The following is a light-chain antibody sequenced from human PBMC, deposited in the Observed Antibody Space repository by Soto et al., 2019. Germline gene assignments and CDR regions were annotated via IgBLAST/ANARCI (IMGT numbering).Light chain of an antibody. CDR2: NNN. CDR1: SSNIGAGSD. J-gene: IGLJ2*01. Sequence: QPVLTQPPSVSGAPGQRVTISCTGSSSNIGAGSDVHWYQQLPGTAPKLLISNNNNRPSGVPDRFSGSKSGTSASLAITGLQAEDEADYYCQSYDTILRGVVFGGGTKLTVL. CDR3: QSYDTILRGVV. V-gene: IGLV1-40*01.